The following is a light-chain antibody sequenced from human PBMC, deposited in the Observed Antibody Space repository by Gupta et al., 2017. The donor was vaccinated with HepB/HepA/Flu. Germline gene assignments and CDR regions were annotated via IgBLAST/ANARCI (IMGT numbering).Light chain of an antibody. Sequence: QSVLTQPPSASGTPGQRVTISCSGSSSNIGSYYAYWFQQLPGTAPTLLIYENNQRPSGVPDRFSGSKSGTSASLAISGLRSEDEADYYCVAWDDSLSAVLFGGGTKLTVL. CDR1: SSNIGSYY. J-gene: IGLJ2*01. V-gene: IGLV1-47*01. CDR2: ENN. CDR3: VAWDDSLSAVL.